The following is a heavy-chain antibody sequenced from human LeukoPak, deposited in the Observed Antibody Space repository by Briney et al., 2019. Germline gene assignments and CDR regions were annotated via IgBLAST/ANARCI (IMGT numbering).Heavy chain of an antibody. CDR1: GFTFSSYA. CDR3: ARARGYCSSTSCSFDY. Sequence: PGGSLRLSCAASGFTFSSYAMSWVRQAPGKGLEWVSAISGSGGSTYYADSAKGRFTISRDNAKNSLYLQMNSLRAEDTALYYCARARGYCSSTSCSFDYWGQGTLVTVSS. J-gene: IGHJ4*02. V-gene: IGHV3-23*01. CDR2: ISGSGGST. D-gene: IGHD2-2*01.